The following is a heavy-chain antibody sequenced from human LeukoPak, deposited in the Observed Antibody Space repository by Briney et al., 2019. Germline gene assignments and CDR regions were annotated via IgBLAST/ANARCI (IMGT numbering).Heavy chain of an antibody. CDR2: INHSGST. V-gene: IGHV4-34*01. CDR1: VGSFSGYY. CDR3: ARGDLDY. Sequence: SETLSLTCAVYVGSFSGYYWSWIRQPPGKGLEWIGEINHSGSTNYDPSLKSRVTMSVDTSKNQFSLKLSSVTAADTAVYYCARGDLDYWGQGTLVTVSS. J-gene: IGHJ4*02.